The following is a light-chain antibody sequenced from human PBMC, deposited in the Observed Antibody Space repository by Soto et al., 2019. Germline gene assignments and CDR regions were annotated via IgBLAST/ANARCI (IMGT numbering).Light chain of an antibody. CDR1: SSDVGGYNY. CDR2: EVS. Sequence: QSVLTQPASVSGSPGQSITISRTGTSSDVGGYNYVSWYQQHPGKAPKLMIYEVSNRPSGVSNRFSGSKSGNTAFLTISGLQAEYEADYYCSSYTSSSTPYVFGTGTKVTVL. J-gene: IGLJ1*01. CDR3: SSYTSSSTPYV. V-gene: IGLV2-14*01.